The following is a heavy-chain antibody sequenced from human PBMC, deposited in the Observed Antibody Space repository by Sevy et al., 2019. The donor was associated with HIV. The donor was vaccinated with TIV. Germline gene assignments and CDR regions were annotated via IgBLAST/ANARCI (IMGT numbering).Heavy chain of an antibody. Sequence: ASVKVSCKASGGTFSSYAISWVRQAPGQGLEWMGGIIPIFGTANYAQKFQGRVTITQDESTSTAYMELSSLRSEDTAVNYWARVTDDLYGSGSYDSKYYFDYWGQGTLVTVSS. CDR2: IIPIFGTA. V-gene: IGHV1-69*13. D-gene: IGHD3-10*01. J-gene: IGHJ4*02. CDR1: GGTFSSYA. CDR3: ARVTDDLYGSGSYDSKYYFDY.